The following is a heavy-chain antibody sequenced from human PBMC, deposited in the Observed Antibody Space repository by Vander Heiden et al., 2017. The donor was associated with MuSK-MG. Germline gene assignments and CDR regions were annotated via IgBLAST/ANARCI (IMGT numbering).Heavy chain of an antibody. V-gene: IGHV3-23*01. CDR3: AKGGGSSQHSDY. CDR1: GFPFSSFS. D-gene: IGHD2-15*01. J-gene: IGHJ4*02. Sequence: EVQLLESGGGLVQPGGSLTLSCAASGFPFSSFSMTWVRQAPGKGLEWVSVVNGAGSATYYADSVKGRFSISRDNSKDTLYLQMNSLRAEDTAVYYCAKGGGSSQHSDYWGQGTLVTVSS. CDR2: VNGAGSAT.